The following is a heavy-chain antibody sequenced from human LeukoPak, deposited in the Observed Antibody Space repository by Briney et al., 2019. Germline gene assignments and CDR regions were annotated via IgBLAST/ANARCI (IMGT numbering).Heavy chain of an antibody. V-gene: IGHV4-38-2*02. CDR1: GYSISSGYY. Sequence: SETLSLTCTVSGYSISSGYYWGWIRQPPGKGLEWIGSIYHSGSTYYNPSLKSRVTISVDTSKNQISLKLSSVTAADTAVYYCGGGYYGSGSYPKNPPIDYWGQGTLVTVSS. J-gene: IGHJ4*02. CDR2: IYHSGST. D-gene: IGHD3-10*01. CDR3: GGGYYGSGSYPKNPPIDY.